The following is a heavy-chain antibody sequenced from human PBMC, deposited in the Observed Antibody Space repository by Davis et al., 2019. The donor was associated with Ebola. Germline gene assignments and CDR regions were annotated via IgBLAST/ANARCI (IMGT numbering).Heavy chain of an antibody. CDR3: ARRLIAVAGFDY. D-gene: IGHD6-19*01. V-gene: IGHV3-21*01. CDR2: ISSSSSYT. CDR1: GFTFSSYS. Sequence: GESLKISCAASGFTFSSYSMNWVRQAPGKGLEWVSSISSSSSYTYYADSVKGRFTISRDNAKNSLYLQMNSLRAEDTAVYYCARRLIAVAGFDYWGQGTLVTVSS. J-gene: IGHJ4*02.